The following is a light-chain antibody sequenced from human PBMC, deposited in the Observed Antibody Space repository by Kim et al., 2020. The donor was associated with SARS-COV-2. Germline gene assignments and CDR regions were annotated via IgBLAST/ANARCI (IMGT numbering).Light chain of an antibody. CDR2: GKN. V-gene: IGLV3-19*01. CDR1: SLRSYY. CDR3: NSRDSNDYVV. Sequence: SSELTQDPAVSVALGQTVRITCQGDSLRSYYATWYQQKPGQAPIPVIYGKNNRPSGIPDRFSGSSSGNTASLTITGTQAGDEADYYCNSRDSNDYVVFGGGTNLTVL. J-gene: IGLJ2*01.